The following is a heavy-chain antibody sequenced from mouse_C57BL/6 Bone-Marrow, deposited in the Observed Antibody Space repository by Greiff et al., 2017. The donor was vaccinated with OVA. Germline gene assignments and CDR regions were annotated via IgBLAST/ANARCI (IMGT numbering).Heavy chain of an antibody. CDR1: GYTFTSYD. CDR3: ARQDYSNWYFYV. CDR2: IYPRDGST. J-gene: IGHJ1*03. D-gene: IGHD2-5*01. V-gene: IGHV1-85*01. Sequence: VKLVESGPELVKPGASVKLSCKASGYTFTSYDINWVKQRPGQGLEWIGWIYPRDGSTKYNEKLKGKATLTVDTSSSTAYMELNSLTSEDSAIYFCARQDYSNWYFYVWGTGTAVTVTS.